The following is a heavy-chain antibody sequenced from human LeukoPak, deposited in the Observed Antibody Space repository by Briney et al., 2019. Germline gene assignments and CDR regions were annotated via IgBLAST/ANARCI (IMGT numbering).Heavy chain of an antibody. CDR3: ARGAYGDK. Sequence: ASVKVSCGASGYTLTSYGINWMRQAPGQGLEWMGWISTQSGNTNYAQKVQGRLTLTTDRSTNTAYMELRSLRSDDTAVYYCARGAYGDKWGQGTMVTVSS. J-gene: IGHJ4*02. CDR1: GYTLTSYG. D-gene: IGHD4-17*01. V-gene: IGHV1-18*01. CDR2: ISTQSGNT.